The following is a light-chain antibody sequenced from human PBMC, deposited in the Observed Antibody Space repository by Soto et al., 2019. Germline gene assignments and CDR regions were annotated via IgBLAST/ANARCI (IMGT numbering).Light chain of an antibody. Sequence: QSALTQPRSVSGSPGQSVTISCTGTGSGLGHYNSVSRYQYHPGKAPKLIIFDVSERPAGVPDRFSGSKSANTASLTISGLQVEDEADYYCCSYAGSYVYVFGTGTKVTVL. CDR1: GSGLGHYNS. CDR3: CSYAGSYVYV. V-gene: IGLV2-11*01. J-gene: IGLJ1*01. CDR2: DVS.